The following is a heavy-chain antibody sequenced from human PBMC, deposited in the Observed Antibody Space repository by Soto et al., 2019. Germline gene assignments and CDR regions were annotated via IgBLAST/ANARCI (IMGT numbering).Heavy chain of an antibody. CDR1: GFTFSSYG. V-gene: IGHV3-33*01. CDR2: IWYDGSNK. J-gene: IGHJ6*02. D-gene: IGHD1-26*01. CDR3: AREGYSGSYYYYYYYGMDV. Sequence: PGGSLRLSCAASGFTFSSYGMHWVRQAPGKGLEWVAVIWYDGSNKYYADSVKGRFTISRDNSKNTLYLQMNSLRAEDTAVYYCAREGYSGSYYYYYYYGMDVWGQGTTVTVSS.